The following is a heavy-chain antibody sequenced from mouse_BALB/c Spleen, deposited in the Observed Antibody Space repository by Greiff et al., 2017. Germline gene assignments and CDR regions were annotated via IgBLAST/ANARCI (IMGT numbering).Heavy chain of an antibody. V-gene: IGHV1-7*01. CDR2: INPSTGYT. CDR3: ARMGVFDY. CDR1: GYTFTSYW. Sequence: VQLQQSGAELAKPGASVKMSCKASGYTFTSYWMHWVKQRPGQGLEWIGYINPSTGYTEYNQKFKDKATLTADKSSSTAYMQLSSLTSEDSAVYYCARMGVFDYWGQGTTLTVSS. J-gene: IGHJ2*01.